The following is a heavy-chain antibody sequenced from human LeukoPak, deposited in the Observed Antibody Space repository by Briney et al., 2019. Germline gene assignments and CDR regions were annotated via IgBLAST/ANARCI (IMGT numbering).Heavy chain of an antibody. Sequence: GGSLRLSCAASGFTFSSYAMHWVRQAPGRGLGWVAVISYDGSNKYYADSVKGRFTISRDNSKNTLYLQMNSLRAEDTAVYYCARELPNYYGSGSPLDYWGQGTLVTVSS. CDR2: ISYDGSNK. V-gene: IGHV3-30*04. CDR1: GFTFSSYA. CDR3: ARELPNYYGSGSPLDY. J-gene: IGHJ4*02. D-gene: IGHD3-10*01.